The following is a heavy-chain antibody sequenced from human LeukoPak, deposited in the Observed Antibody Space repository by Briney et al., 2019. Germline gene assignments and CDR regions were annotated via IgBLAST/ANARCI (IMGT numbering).Heavy chain of an antibody. J-gene: IGHJ3*02. CDR2: IYTSGSTP. V-gene: IGHV4-4*07. CDR1: GGSISSYY. Sequence: SETLSLTCTVSGGSISSYYWSWIRQPAGKGLEWIGRIYTSGSTPDYSPSLKSRVTMSIDTSKNQFSLQLSSVTAADTAVYYCATSPPVVPAAITAFDIWGQGTMVTVSS. D-gene: IGHD2-2*01. CDR3: ATSPPVVPAAITAFDI.